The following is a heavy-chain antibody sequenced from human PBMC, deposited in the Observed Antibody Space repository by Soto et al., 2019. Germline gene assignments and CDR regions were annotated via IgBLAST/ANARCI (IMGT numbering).Heavy chain of an antibody. D-gene: IGHD2-21*02. Sequence: QVQLVHSGPEVRKPGASMKVSCKASGDTFKRYGINWVRQAPGQGLEWVGWIDNQNGETKYAQAPQGRVSLTTDTSTNTAYLELKNLKSDDTAIYYCTRVVVIAPSALLTVDPWGQGSLVTVSS. J-gene: IGHJ5*02. CDR1: GDTFKRYG. CDR2: IDNQNGET. CDR3: TRVVVIAPSALLTVDP. V-gene: IGHV1-18*04.